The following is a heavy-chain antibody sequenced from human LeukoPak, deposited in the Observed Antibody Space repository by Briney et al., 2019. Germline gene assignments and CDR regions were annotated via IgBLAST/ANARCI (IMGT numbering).Heavy chain of an antibody. CDR2: INSDGSST. D-gene: IGHD3-22*01. CDR1: GFTFSSYW. CDR3: ARDGPSYYYDSSGYYT. J-gene: IGHJ5*02. V-gene: IGHV3-74*01. Sequence: GGSLRLSCAASGFTFSSYWMHWVRQAPGKGLVWVSRINSDGSSTSYADSAKGRFTISRDNAKNTLYLQMNSLRAEDTAVYYCARDGPSYYYDSSGYYTWGQGTLVTVSS.